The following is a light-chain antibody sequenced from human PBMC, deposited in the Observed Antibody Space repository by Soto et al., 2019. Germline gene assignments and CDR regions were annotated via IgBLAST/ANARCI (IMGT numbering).Light chain of an antibody. J-gene: IGLJ3*02. CDR1: SSDVGSFNL. Sequence: HSVLTQPASVSGSPGQSITISCTGTSSDVGSFNLVSWYQQYPGEAPKLIIYEDTKRPSGISNRFSGSKSVNTASLSISGLQAEDEADYYCCSYAGLTTWVFGGGTKVTVL. CDR2: EDT. V-gene: IGLV2-23*01. CDR3: CSYAGLTTWV.